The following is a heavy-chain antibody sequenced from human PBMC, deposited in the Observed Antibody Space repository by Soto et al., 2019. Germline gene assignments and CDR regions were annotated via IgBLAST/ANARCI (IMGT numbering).Heavy chain of an antibody. Sequence: SETLSLTCTVSGGSISSGGYCWTWIRQHPGKGLEWIGYNYYSGITYYNPSLKSRVTISLDTSKNQFSLKLSSVTAADTAVYYCARGSSIAGLYYGMDVWGQGTTVPSP. J-gene: IGHJ6*02. CDR1: GGSISSGGYC. CDR2: NYYSGIT. CDR3: ARGSSIAGLYYGMDV. V-gene: IGHV4-31*03. D-gene: IGHD6-6*01.